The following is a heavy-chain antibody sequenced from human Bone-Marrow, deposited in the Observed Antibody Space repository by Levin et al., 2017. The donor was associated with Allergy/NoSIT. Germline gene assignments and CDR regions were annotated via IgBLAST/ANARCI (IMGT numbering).Heavy chain of an antibody. CDR1: GFPVSSTY. Sequence: LSLTCAASGFPVSSTYMSWVRQAPGKGLEWVSVIYSGGSTYYADSVKGRFTISRDNSKNTLYLQMNSLRAEDTAVYYCARGSNDAFDIWGQGTMVTVSS. CDR2: IYSGGST. CDR3: ARGSNDAFDI. J-gene: IGHJ3*02. V-gene: IGHV3-53*01.